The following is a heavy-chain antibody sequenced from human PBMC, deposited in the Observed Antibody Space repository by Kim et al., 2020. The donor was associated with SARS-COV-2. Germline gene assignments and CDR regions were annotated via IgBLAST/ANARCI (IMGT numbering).Heavy chain of an antibody. CDR2: ISGSGGST. D-gene: IGHD3-22*01. V-gene: IGHV3-23*01. CDR1: GFTFSSYA. J-gene: IGHJ5*02. Sequence: GGSLRLSCAASGFTFSSYAMSWVRQAPGKGLEWVSAISGSGGSTYYADSVKGRFTISRDNSKNTLYLQMNSLRAEDTAVYYCAKDSAPRITMIVVTWGQGTLVTVSS. CDR3: AKDSAPRITMIVVT.